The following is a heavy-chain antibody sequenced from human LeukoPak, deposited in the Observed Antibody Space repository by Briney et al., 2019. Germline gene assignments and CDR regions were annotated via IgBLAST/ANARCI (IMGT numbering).Heavy chain of an antibody. CDR3: AREANYYDSSGYPYDAFDI. D-gene: IGHD3-22*01. CDR1: GYTFTSYD. Sequence: ASVKVSCKASGYTFTSYDINWVRQATGQGLEWMGWMSPNSGKTGYAQKFQGRVTITRNTSISTAYMELSSLRSEDTAVYYCAREANYYDSSGYPYDAFDIWGQGTMVTVSS. V-gene: IGHV1-8*03. CDR2: MSPNSGKT. J-gene: IGHJ3*02.